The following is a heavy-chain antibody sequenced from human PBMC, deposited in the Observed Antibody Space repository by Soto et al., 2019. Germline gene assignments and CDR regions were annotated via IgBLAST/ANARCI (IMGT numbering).Heavy chain of an antibody. J-gene: IGHJ5*01. V-gene: IGHV1-69*13. CDR2: IISMFGTP. CDR3: VRLIGNSWLDS. D-gene: IGHD3-16*01. CDR1: GATFSISV. Sequence: ASVKVSCKASGATFSISVFNWVRQAPGQGLEWMGGIISMFGTPNYSQKFQGRVTISADESTSTGYMELNNLRSDDTAVYYCVRLIGNSWLDSWGQGTLDTVSS.